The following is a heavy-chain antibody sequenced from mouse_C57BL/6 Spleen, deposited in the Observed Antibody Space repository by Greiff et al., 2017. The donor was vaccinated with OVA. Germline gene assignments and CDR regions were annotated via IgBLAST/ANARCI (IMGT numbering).Heavy chain of an antibody. CDR3: ARTTVVPFDY. Sequence: EVKLMESGGGLVKPGGSLKLSCAASGFTFSDYGMHWVRQAPEKGLEWVAYISSGSSTIYYADTVKGRFTISRDNAKNTLFLQMTSLRSEDTAMYYCARTTVVPFDYWGQGTTLTVSS. J-gene: IGHJ2*01. CDR1: GFTFSDYG. CDR2: ISSGSSTI. D-gene: IGHD1-1*01. V-gene: IGHV5-17*01.